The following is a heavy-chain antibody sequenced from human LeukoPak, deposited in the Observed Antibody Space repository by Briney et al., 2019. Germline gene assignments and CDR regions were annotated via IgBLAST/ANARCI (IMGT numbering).Heavy chain of an antibody. CDR1: GGSFSGYY. J-gene: IGHJ1*01. Sequence: SETLSLTCAVYGGSFSGYYWSWIRQPPGKGLEWIGEINHGGSTNYNPSLKSRVTISVDTSKNQFSLKLSSVTAADTAVYYCARGHGRWSKYFQHWGQGTLVTVSS. D-gene: IGHD2-15*01. CDR3: ARGHGRWSKYFQH. CDR2: INHGGST. V-gene: IGHV4-34*01.